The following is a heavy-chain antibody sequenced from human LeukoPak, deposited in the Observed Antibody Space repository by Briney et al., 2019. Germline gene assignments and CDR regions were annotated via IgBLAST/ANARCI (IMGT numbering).Heavy chain of an antibody. CDR3: VRDDGATKPC. D-gene: IGHD1-26*01. V-gene: IGHV3-7*01. J-gene: IGHJ4*02. Sequence: GGSLRLSCAASGFTLSSYWMSWVRQAPGKGLEWVANIKRDGSEKYYVDPVKGRFSISRDNARNSLYLQMNSLRVEDTAVYYCVRDDGATKPCWGQGTLVTVS. CDR2: IKRDGSEK. CDR1: GFTLSSYW.